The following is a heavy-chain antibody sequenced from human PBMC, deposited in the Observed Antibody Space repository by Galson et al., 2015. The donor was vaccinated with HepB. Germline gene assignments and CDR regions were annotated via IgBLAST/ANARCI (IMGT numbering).Heavy chain of an antibody. D-gene: IGHD3-3*01. V-gene: IGHV1-58*01. J-gene: IGHJ6*02. CDR3: AADTREDDFWSGYWNYYYYGMDV. CDR1: GFTFTSSA. Sequence: SVKVSCKASGFTFTSSAVQWVRQARGQRLEWIGWIVVGSGNTNYAQKFQERVTITRDMSTSTAYMELSSLRSEDTAVYYCAADTREDDFWSGYWNYYYYGMDVWGQGTTVTVSS. CDR2: IVVGSGNT.